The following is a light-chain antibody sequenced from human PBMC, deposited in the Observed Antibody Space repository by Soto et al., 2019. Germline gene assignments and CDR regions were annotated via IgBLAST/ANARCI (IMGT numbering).Light chain of an antibody. J-gene: IGLJ1*01. V-gene: IGLV2-14*01. CDR3: SSYPDINSRPCL. Sequence: QSALTQPASVSGSPGQSITISCTGTSGDIGSYNRVSWYQQHPGKAPKLIIYEVTDRPSGVSNRFSGSKSGNTASLTISGLQDEDEAEYYCSSYPDINSRPCLFGTGTRVT. CDR2: EVT. CDR1: SGDIGSYNR.